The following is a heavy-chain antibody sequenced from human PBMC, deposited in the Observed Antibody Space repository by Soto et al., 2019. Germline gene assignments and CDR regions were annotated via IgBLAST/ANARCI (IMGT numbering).Heavy chain of an antibody. V-gene: IGHV1-2*02. CDR2: INPTTGGT. J-gene: IGHJ4*02. CDR1: GYSLTEYY. CDR3: ARASGRPITVSAPLGF. Sequence: ASVRVSCKASGYSLTEYYLHWVRQAPGQGLEWMGWINPTTGGTTYAQKFEGRVTMTRDRSVNTAYMELSRLRSDDTALYFCARASGRPITVSAPLGFWGQGRLVTVSS. D-gene: IGHD1-20*01.